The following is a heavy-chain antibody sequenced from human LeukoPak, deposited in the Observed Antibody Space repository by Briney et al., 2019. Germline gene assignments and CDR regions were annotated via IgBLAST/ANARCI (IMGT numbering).Heavy chain of an antibody. D-gene: IGHD1-1*01. CDR2: IYSSGST. V-gene: IGHV4-4*07. CDR1: GGSISSDY. J-gene: IGHJ4*02. CDR3: ARDRPSTTPDY. Sequence: SETLSLTCTVSGGSISSDYWSWIRQPAGKGLEWIGRIYSSGSTNYNPSLKSRVTMSVDTSKNQFSLKLSSVTAADTAVYYCARDRPSTTPDYWGQGTLVTVSS.